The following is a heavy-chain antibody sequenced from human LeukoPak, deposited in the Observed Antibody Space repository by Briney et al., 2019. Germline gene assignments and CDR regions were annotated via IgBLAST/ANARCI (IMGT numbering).Heavy chain of an antibody. CDR2: IKQDGSEK. D-gene: IGHD6-19*01. Sequence: GGSLRLSCAAPGFTFSSYWMSWVRQAPGKGLEWVANIKQDGSEKYYVDSVKGRFTISRDNAKNSLYLQMNSLRAEDTAVYYCARDRVDSSGWYQVYWGQGTLVTVSS. J-gene: IGHJ4*02. V-gene: IGHV3-7*03. CDR1: GFTFSSYW. CDR3: ARDRVDSSGWYQVY.